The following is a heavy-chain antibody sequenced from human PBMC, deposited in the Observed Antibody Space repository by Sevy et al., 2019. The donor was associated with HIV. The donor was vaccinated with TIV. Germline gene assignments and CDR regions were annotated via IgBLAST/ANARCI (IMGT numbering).Heavy chain of an antibody. Sequence: GGSLRLSCVASGFNFNIYSMSWVRQAPGKGLEWVSTLSFGCGRINHADSVQGRFTMSRDDSKKTVYLEMNSLRAEDTAMYYCAREGCTRPHDHWGQGTLVTVSS. V-gene: IGHV3-23*01. CDR3: AREGCTRPHDH. D-gene: IGHD2-8*01. CDR1: GFNFNIYS. CDR2: LSFGCGRI. J-gene: IGHJ4*02.